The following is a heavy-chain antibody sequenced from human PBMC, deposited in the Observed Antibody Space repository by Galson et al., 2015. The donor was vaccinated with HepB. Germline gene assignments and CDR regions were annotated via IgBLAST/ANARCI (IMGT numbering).Heavy chain of an antibody. CDR1: GFDFSSYT. Sequence: SLRLSCAASGFDFSSYTMNWVRLAPGKGLEWISSIRPTSGYIYHAESLTGRFSVSRDDAKKSLYLEMNSLSAADTALYYCARYNSTSSAFDYWGQGTLVTVSS. CDR2: IRPTSGYI. J-gene: IGHJ4*02. D-gene: IGHD6-6*01. CDR3: ARYNSTSSAFDY. V-gene: IGHV3-21*01.